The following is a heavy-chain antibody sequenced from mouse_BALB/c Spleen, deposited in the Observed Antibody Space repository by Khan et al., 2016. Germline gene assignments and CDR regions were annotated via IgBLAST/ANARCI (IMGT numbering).Heavy chain of an antibody. CDR1: GFTFSSYA. CDR3: ARRGYYDFAY. V-gene: IGHV5-6-5*01. Sequence: EVELVESGGALVKPGGSLKLSCAASGFTFSSYAMSWVRQTPEKRLEWVATISSGGSTYYLDSVKDRFTISRDNARNILYLQMSSLRSEDTAMYYCARRGYYDFAYWGQGTLVTVSA. D-gene: IGHD2-4*01. CDR2: ISSGGST. J-gene: IGHJ3*01.